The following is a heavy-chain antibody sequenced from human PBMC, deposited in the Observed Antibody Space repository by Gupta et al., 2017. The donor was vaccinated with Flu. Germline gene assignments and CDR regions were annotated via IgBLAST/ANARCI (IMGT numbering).Heavy chain of an antibody. D-gene: IGHD2-2*01. Sequence: VAGGSVNSGSSYWGWIRQPPGKGLEGIGYIYYSGSTNYNASLKSRVTMSVDTSKNQFSLKLSSVTAADTAVYYCARDKYGLKSFDHWGQGTLVTVSS. CDR2: IYYSGST. CDR3: ARDKYGLKSFDH. J-gene: IGHJ4*02. CDR1: GGSVNSGSSY. V-gene: IGHV4-61*01.